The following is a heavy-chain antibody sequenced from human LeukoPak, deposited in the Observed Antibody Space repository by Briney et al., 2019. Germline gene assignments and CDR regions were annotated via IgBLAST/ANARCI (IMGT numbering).Heavy chain of an antibody. CDR3: AKDGPGFSGWADY. D-gene: IGHD6-19*01. CDR2: VSSVGSDK. Sequence: GGSLRLSCAASGFTFSNYGMHWVRQAPGKGLEWVAIVSSVGSDKYYADSVKGRFTISRDNSKNTQYLQMNSLRPEDTAIYYCAKDGPGFSGWADYWGQGTPVTVSS. CDR1: GFTFSNYG. V-gene: IGHV3-30*18. J-gene: IGHJ4*02.